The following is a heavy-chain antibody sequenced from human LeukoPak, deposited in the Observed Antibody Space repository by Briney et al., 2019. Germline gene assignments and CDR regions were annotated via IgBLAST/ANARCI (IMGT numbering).Heavy chain of an antibody. Sequence: GGSLRLSCAASGFTFSDAWMSWVRQAPGKGLEWVANIKQDGSEKSYVDSVKGRFTISRDNAKNSLYLQMNSLRAEDTAVYYCATGLWTFGYWGQGTQVTVSS. CDR2: IKQDGSEK. CDR3: ATGLWTFGY. D-gene: IGHD2-21*01. V-gene: IGHV3-7*03. J-gene: IGHJ4*02. CDR1: GFTFSDAW.